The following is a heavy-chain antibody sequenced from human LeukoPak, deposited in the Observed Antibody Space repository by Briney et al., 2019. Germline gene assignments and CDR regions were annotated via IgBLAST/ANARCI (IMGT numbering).Heavy chain of an antibody. CDR1: GGSISSGDYY. CDR3: ARGYAFDI. V-gene: IGHV4-39*07. J-gene: IGHJ3*02. CDR2: INHSGST. Sequence: SETLSLTCTVSGGSISSGDYYWSWIRQPPGKGLEWIGEINHSGSTNYNPSLKSRVTISVDTSKNQFSLKLSSVTAADTAVYYCARGYAFDIWGQGTMVTVSS.